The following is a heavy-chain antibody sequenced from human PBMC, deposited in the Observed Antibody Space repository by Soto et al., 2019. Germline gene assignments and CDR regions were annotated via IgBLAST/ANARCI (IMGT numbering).Heavy chain of an antibody. J-gene: IGHJ4*02. CDR2: IYYSEST. Sequence: PSETLSLACTVSSGSINSGSFAWTWIRKHPGKGLEWIGYIYYSESTYYNPSLKSRVTISVDTSKNQFSLKLSSVTAADTAVYYCARDQAIGGSSYWGQGTLDTVSS. CDR3: ARDQAIGGSSY. CDR1: SGSINSGSFA. D-gene: IGHD1-26*01. V-gene: IGHV4-31*03.